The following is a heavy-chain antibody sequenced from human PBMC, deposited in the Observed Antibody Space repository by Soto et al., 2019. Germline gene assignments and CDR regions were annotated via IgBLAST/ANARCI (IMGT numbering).Heavy chain of an antibody. CDR1: WDYIGGVGGC. V-gene: IGHV4-30-4*01. Sequence: SETHSLTCSVSWDYIGGVGGCWSLVRQYPGKGLEWIGCIYYSGSTYYNPSLKSRVTISVDTSKNQFSLKLSSVTAADTAVYYCARGRPVVLDPWGQGTLVTVSS. D-gene: IGHD2-21*01. J-gene: IGHJ5*02. CDR2: IYYSGST. CDR3: ARGRPVVLDP.